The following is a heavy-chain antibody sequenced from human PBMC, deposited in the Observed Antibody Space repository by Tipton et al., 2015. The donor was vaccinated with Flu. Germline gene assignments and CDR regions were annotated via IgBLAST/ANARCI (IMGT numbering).Heavy chain of an antibody. CDR3: AGTFRRNQPPELSDAFDI. CDR1: GYTFTSYY. V-gene: IGHV1-46*01. D-gene: IGHD1-14*01. Sequence: QLVQSGAEVKRPGASVKVSCKASGYTFTSYYMHWVQQAPGQGLEWMGIINPSGGSTSYAQKFQGRVTITADESTSTAYMELSSLRSEDTAVYYCAGTFRRNQPPELSDAFDIWGQGTMVTVSS. J-gene: IGHJ3*02. CDR2: INPSGGST.